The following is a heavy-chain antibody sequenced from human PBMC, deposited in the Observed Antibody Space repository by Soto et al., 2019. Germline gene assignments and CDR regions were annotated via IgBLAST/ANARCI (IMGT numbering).Heavy chain of an antibody. V-gene: IGHV1-18*01. CDR3: ARDRGYNWNYGWFDP. D-gene: IGHD1-7*01. J-gene: IGHJ5*02. CDR2: ISGYNGNT. Sequence: QVQLVQSGAEVKKPGASVKVSCKASGYTFTSYGISWVRQAPGQGLEWMGRISGYNGNTNYAQKLQARATTTTDTSTSTAYMERRSLRSDDTAVYYCARDRGYNWNYGWFDPWGQGTLVTVSS. CDR1: GYTFTSYG.